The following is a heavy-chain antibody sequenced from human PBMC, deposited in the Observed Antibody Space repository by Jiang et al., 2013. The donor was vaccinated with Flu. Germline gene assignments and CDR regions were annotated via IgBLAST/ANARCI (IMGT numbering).Heavy chain of an antibody. Sequence: SLTCTVSGGSITSSSHYWGWIRQSPGKGLEWIGSIHHSGGTYYSPPLKSRVTMSVDTSKDQFSLKLSSVTAADTAVYYCARVWDIVIGNWFDPWGRGTLVTVSS. D-gene: IGHD2/OR15-2a*01. J-gene: IGHJ5*02. CDR1: GGSITSSSHY. CDR2: IHHSGGT. CDR3: ARVWDIVIGNWFDP. V-gene: IGHV4-39*01.